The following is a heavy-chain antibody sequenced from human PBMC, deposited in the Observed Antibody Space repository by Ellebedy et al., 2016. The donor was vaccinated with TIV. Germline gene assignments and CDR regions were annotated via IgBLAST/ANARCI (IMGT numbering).Heavy chain of an antibody. CDR2: IAHDGNER. CDR1: GFTFSNSW. CDR3: VRGDRLAPDY. D-gene: IGHD2-15*01. J-gene: IGHJ4*02. Sequence: PGGSLRLSCAASGFTFSNSWMSWVRQAPGKGLEWVANIAHDGNERYYVDSVKGRFTVSRDNAKNSLYLQLNSLRAEDTAVYYCVRGDRLAPDYWGQGTLVTVSS. V-gene: IGHV3-7*03.